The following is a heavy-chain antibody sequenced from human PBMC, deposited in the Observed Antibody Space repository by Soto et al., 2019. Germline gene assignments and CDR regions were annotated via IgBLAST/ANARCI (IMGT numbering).Heavy chain of an antibody. CDR3: ARGERYYYDSSGYFGFDY. J-gene: IGHJ4*02. CDR1: GYTFTNYP. V-gene: IGHV1-3*01. CDR2: INAGNGHT. Sequence: CKASGYTFTNYPGHWRSHEPRKRLEWMGWINAGNGHTKYSQKFQARVTITRDASASTAYMELSSLRSEDTAVYYCARGERYYYDSSGYFGFDYWGQGTLVTVSS. D-gene: IGHD3-22*01.